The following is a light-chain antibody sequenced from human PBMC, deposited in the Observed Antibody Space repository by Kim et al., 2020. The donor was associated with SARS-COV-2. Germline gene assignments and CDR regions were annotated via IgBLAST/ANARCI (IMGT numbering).Light chain of an antibody. CDR3: QHCGTSPVT. CDR2: GAS. Sequence: IVLTQSPSTLSLSPGERVTLSCRASQILRHNYLGWFQQKPGQAPRLLIYGASSRATGVPDRFSGSGSGTDFTLTISRLEPEDSAVYYCQHCGTSPVTFGQGTRLEIK. V-gene: IGKV3-20*01. J-gene: IGKJ5*01. CDR1: QILRHNY.